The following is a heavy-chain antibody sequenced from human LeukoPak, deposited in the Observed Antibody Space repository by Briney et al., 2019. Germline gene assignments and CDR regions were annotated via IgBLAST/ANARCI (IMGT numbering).Heavy chain of an antibody. Sequence: PGGSRRLSSAADRFTLTSYAMSCDRQAPGRGLEWVSFIRNDETEIHYADFAKGRFTISRDKSKNSVYLQMNSLRPDDTALYYCAKDGGRYRFDYWGQGTMVTVSS. CDR3: AKDGGRYRFDY. V-gene: IGHV3-30*02. J-gene: IGHJ4*02. CDR2: IRNDETEI. D-gene: IGHD3-16*02. CDR1: RFTLTSYA.